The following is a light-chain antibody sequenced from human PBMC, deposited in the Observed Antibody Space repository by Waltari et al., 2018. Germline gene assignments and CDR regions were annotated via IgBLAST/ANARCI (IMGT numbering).Light chain of an antibody. CDR2: LGS. CDR3: LQDIQLPLT. V-gene: IGKV2-28*01. CDR1: QSLLHSNGYTY. J-gene: IGKJ4*01. Sequence: DIVMTQTPLSLPVTPGEPASISCRPSQSLLHSNGYTYLFWYLQKPGQSPQLLIYLGSNRASGVPDRFSGSGSGTDFTLKISRVEAEDVGVYYCLQDIQLPLTFGGGTKVEIK.